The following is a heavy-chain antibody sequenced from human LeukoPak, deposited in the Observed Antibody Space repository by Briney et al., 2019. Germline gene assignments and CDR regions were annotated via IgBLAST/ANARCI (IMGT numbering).Heavy chain of an antibody. CDR3: ARYHSSSWYRANFYFDY. V-gene: IGHV1-8*01. D-gene: IGHD6-13*01. CDR2: MNPNSGNT. Sequence: ASVKVSCKASGYTFTSYDINWVRQATGQGLGWMGWMNPNSGNTGYAQKFQGRVTMTRNTSISTAYMELSSLRSEDTAVYYCARYHSSSWYRANFYFDYWGQGTLVTVSS. CDR1: GYTFTSYD. J-gene: IGHJ4*02.